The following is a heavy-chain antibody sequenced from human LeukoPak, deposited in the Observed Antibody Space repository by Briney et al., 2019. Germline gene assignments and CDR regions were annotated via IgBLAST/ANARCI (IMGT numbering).Heavy chain of an antibody. CDR3: ARAVGYCSGGSCGVYYFDY. J-gene: IGHJ4*02. CDR1: GGSISSYY. CDR2: IYYSGST. V-gene: IGHV4-59*01. D-gene: IGHD2-15*01. Sequence: SETLSLTCTVSGGSISSYYWSWTRQPPGKGLEWIGYIYYSGSTNYNPSLKSRVTISVDTSKNQFSLKLSSVTAADTAVYYCARAVGYCSGGSCGVYYFDYWGQGTLVTVSS.